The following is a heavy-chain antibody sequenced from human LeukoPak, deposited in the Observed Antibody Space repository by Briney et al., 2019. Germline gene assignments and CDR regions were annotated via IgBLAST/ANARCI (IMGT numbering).Heavy chain of an antibody. D-gene: IGHD3-22*01. CDR2: ISSSSSTI. CDR3: ARDNSYYDSSGYSY. CDR1: GSTFSSYS. V-gene: IGHV3-48*04. Sequence: GGSLRLSCAASGSTFSSYSMNWVRQAPGKGLEWVSYISSSSSTIYYADSAKGRFTISRDNAKNSLYPQMNSLRAEDTAVYYCARDNSYYDSSGYSYWGQGTLVTVSS. J-gene: IGHJ4*02.